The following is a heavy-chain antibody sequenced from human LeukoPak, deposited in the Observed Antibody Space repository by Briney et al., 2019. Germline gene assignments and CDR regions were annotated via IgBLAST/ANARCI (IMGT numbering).Heavy chain of an antibody. J-gene: IGHJ4*02. V-gene: IGHV3-23*01. CDR1: GFAFNSYV. CDR3: AKDQLNRFCSSGSCSITHDY. Sequence: LGGSRRLSCAASGFAFNSYVISWVRQAPGKGLEWVSAVTGSTYSTYYADSVRGRFTISRDNSKNTLYLQMNSLRDDDTAVYYCAKDQLNRFCSSGSCSITHDYWGQGTLVTVSS. CDR2: VTGSTYST. D-gene: IGHD2-15*01.